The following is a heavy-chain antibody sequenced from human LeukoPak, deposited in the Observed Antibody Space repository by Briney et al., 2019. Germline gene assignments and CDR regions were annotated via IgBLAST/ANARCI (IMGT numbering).Heavy chain of an antibody. Sequence: GGSVRLSCAASGFTFSSYGMHWVRQAPGKGLEWVAFIRYDGSNKYYADSVKGRFTISRDNSKNTLYLQMNSLRAEDTAVYYCARDPGGAFDYWGQGTLVTVSS. V-gene: IGHV3-30*02. CDR1: GFTFSSYG. CDR3: ARDPGGAFDY. CDR2: IRYDGSNK. D-gene: IGHD3-16*01. J-gene: IGHJ4*02.